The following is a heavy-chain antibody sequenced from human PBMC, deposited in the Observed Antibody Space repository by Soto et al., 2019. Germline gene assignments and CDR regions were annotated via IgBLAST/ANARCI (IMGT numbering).Heavy chain of an antibody. Sequence: GGSLRLSCSASGFTFSSFAMHWVRQAPGKGLEYVSAISSNGGSTYYADSVKGRFTISRDNSKNTLDLQMSSLRAEDTAVYYCVKVGHMSIAARPKARIDYWGQGTLVTVSS. CDR1: GFTFSSFA. CDR3: VKVGHMSIAARPKARIDY. CDR2: ISSNGGST. V-gene: IGHV3-64D*08. D-gene: IGHD6-6*01. J-gene: IGHJ4*02.